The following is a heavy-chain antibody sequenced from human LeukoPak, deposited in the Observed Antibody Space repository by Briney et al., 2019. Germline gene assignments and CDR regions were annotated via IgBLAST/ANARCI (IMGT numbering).Heavy chain of an antibody. CDR1: GYTFTSYY. CDR2: INPSGGST. CDR3: AIPVVPHDYGDHTTYYYYYMDV. V-gene: IGHV1-46*01. J-gene: IGHJ6*03. Sequence: ASVKVSCKASGYTFTSYYMHWVRQAPGQGLEWMGIINPSGGSTSYAQKFQGRVTMTRDTSTSTVYMELSSLRSEDTAVYYCAIPVVPHDYGDHTTYYYYYMDVWGKGTTVTVSS. D-gene: IGHD4-17*01.